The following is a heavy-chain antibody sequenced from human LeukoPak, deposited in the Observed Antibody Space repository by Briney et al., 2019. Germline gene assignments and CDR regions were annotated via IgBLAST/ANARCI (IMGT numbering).Heavy chain of an antibody. CDR2: INPHSVDT. Sequence: SVKVSCKASGYTFTGYYMHWVRQAPGQGLEWMGWINPHSVDTNYAQTFQGRVTMTRDTSTSTAYMELSRLRSDAPAVYYCARDFLAYCGGDCYSLDYWGQGTLVTVSS. CDR1: GYTFTGYY. CDR3: ARDFLAYCGGDCYSLDY. J-gene: IGHJ4*02. V-gene: IGHV1-2*02. D-gene: IGHD2-21*02.